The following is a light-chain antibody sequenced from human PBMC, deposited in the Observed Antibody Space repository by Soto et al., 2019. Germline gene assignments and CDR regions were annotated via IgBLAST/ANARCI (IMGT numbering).Light chain of an antibody. Sequence: QSALTQPPSASGSPGQSVTISCTGTSSDVGGYNYVSWYQKHPGKAPKLIIYELSKRPSGVPDSFSGSKSGNTASLTVSGLQAEDEADYYCNSYAGCNNVFGGGTKLTVL. CDR2: ELS. V-gene: IGLV2-8*01. CDR3: NSYAGCNNV. CDR1: SSDVGGYNY. J-gene: IGLJ2*01.